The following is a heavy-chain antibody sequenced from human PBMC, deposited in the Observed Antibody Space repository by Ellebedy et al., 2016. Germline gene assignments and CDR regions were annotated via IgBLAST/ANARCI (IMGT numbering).Heavy chain of an antibody. CDR3: ARGIAAAGTRLVDY. Sequence: ASVKVSXXASGYTFTSYDINWVRQATGQGLEWMGWMNPNSGNTGYAQKFQGRVTMTRNTSISTAYMELSRLRSDDTAVYYCARGIAAAGTRLVDYWGQGTLVTVSS. V-gene: IGHV1-8*01. CDR2: MNPNSGNT. J-gene: IGHJ4*02. D-gene: IGHD6-13*01. CDR1: GYTFTSYD.